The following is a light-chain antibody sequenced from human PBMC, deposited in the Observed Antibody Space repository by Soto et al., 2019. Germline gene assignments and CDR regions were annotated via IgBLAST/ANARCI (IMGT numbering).Light chain of an antibody. Sequence: QSALTQSASVSGSPGQSITISCTGTSSDIGAYNYVSWYQHHPGKAPKVMIHDVSNRPSGVSSRFSGSKSGNTASLTISGLQAEDEADYYCSSYTTSNTPYVFGTGTKLTVL. J-gene: IGLJ1*01. CDR2: DVS. CDR3: SSYTTSNTPYV. CDR1: SSDIGAYNY. V-gene: IGLV2-14*03.